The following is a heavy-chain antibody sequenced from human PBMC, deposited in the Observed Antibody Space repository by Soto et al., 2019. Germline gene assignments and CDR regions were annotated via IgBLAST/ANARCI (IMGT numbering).Heavy chain of an antibody. D-gene: IGHD2-2*01. V-gene: IGHV1-46*01. CDR3: VRADIQHFDH. J-gene: IGHJ4*02. Sequence: ASVKVSCKASGFTFSNYYIHWVRQAPNRGLEWMGMISPMSNYTRYTQPFQGRVTMTRDTSTSTAFLELTKLTSEDTAVFYCVRADIQHFDHWGQGTLFTVSS. CDR2: ISPMSNYT. CDR1: GFTFSNYY.